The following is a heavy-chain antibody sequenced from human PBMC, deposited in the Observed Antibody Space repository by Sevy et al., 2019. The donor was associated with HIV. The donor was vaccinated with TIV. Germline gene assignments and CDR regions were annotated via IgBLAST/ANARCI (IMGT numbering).Heavy chain of an antibody. CDR1: GFTFSGYT. Sequence: GGSLRLSCTAAGFTFSGYTMNWVRQAPGKGLEWISSISSTSSYIEYADSVKGRFTISRDNAKNSLYLQMSSLTAEDTAVYFCVRPTSSSGSDYFVYWGQGTLVTDSS. J-gene: IGHJ4*02. D-gene: IGHD2-2*01. CDR3: VRPTSSSGSDYFVY. CDR2: ISSTSSYI. V-gene: IGHV3-21*03.